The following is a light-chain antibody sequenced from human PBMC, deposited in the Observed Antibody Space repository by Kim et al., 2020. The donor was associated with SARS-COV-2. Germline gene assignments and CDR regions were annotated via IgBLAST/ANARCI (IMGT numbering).Light chain of an antibody. CDR2: VAS. J-gene: IGKJ2*01. CDR3: QQLKTYPQT. CDR1: QDINNY. V-gene: IGKV1-9*01. Sequence: ASVGDSVTITGRASQDINNYLAWYQQKPGKAPKLLIYVASTLQSGVPSRFRGSGSGTDFTLTISSLQPEDFATYYCQQLKTYPQTFGQGTKLEI.